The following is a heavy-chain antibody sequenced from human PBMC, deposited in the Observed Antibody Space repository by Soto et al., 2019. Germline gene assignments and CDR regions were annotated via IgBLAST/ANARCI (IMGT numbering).Heavy chain of an antibody. CDR3: ARDGVLLWFGDHPQGGFDY. Sequence: GGSLRLSCAASGFTFSSYSMNWVRQAPGKGLEWVSSISSSSSYIYYADSVKGRFTISRDNAKNSLYLQMNSLRAEDTAVYYCARDGVLLWFGDHPQGGFDYWGQGTLVTVSS. CDR1: GFTFSSYS. V-gene: IGHV3-21*01. J-gene: IGHJ4*02. D-gene: IGHD3-10*01. CDR2: ISSSSSYI.